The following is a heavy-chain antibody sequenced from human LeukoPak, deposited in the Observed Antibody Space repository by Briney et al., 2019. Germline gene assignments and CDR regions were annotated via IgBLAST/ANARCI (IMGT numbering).Heavy chain of an antibody. CDR2: IKSKTDGGTT. CDR1: GLTFSNAW. D-gene: IGHD3-10*01. Sequence: GGSLRLSCAASGLTFSNAWLSWVRQAPGKGLEWVGRIKSKTDGGTTDYAAPVKGRFTISRDDSKNTLYLQMNSLKTEDTAVYYCTTDDSLWFGELLGPDYWGQGTLVTVSS. V-gene: IGHV3-15*01. CDR3: TTDDSLWFGELLGPDY. J-gene: IGHJ4*02.